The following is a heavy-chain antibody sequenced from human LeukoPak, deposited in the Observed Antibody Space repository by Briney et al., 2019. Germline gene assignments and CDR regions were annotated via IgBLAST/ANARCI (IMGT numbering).Heavy chain of an antibody. Sequence: GGSLRLSCAASGFTFSSSDMSWVRQTPGKGLGWVSAISGGGGTTFSADSVKGRFTISRDNSKNTLYLQMNSLRAEDTAVYYCAKDPFLIGSGYFDYWGQGTLVTVSS. CDR2: ISGGGGTT. D-gene: IGHD3-3*01. V-gene: IGHV3-23*01. CDR1: GFTFSSSD. CDR3: AKDPFLIGSGYFDY. J-gene: IGHJ4*02.